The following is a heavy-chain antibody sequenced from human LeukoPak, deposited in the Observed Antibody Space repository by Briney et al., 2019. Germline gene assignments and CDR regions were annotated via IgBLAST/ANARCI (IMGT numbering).Heavy chain of an antibody. CDR3: AKQSLYDSSGHFHY. CDR2: VTGSGGYT. CDR1: GFTFSSYA. Sequence: GGSLRLSCAASGFTFSSYAMTWVRQAPGKGLEWVSTVTGSGGYTYYADSVKGRFTISRDNSKNTLFLRMNSLRAEDTAVYFCAKQSLYDSSGHFHYWGQGTLVTVSS. D-gene: IGHD3-22*01. J-gene: IGHJ4*02. V-gene: IGHV3-23*01.